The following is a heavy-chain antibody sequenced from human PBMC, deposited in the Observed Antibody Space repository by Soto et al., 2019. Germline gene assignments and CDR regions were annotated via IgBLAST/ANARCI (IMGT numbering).Heavy chain of an antibody. J-gene: IGHJ4*02. CDR3: AKSYIVVVTAIAMDY. D-gene: IGHD2-21*02. CDR2: ISGSGDST. V-gene: IGHV3-23*01. Sequence: GGSLRLSCAASGFTFSNYAMTWVRQAPGKGLEWVSVISGSGDSTYYADSVKGRFTISRDNSKNTLYLQINSLRAEDTAVYYCAKSYIVVVTAIAMDYWGQGTLVTVSS. CDR1: GFTFSNYA.